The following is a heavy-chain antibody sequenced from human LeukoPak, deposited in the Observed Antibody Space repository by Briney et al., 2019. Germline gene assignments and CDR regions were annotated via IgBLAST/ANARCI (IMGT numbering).Heavy chain of an antibody. D-gene: IGHD5-24*01. V-gene: IGHV3-30*18. CDR2: ISWDGAVI. CDR1: GFTFRSSA. J-gene: IGHJ4*02. CDR3: AKDLEMKYCNY. Sequence: GGSLRLSCVTSGFTFRSSAMHWVRQAPGRGLEWIAFISWDGAVIYYADSVKGRFTISRDTSKRTVSLQVDSLRAEDTAVYCCAKDLEMKYCNYWGQGALVTVSS.